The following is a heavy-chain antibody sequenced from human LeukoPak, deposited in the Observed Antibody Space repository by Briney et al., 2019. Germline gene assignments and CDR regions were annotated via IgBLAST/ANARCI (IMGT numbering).Heavy chain of an antibody. CDR2: IFYSETT. CDR1: GASISSTRYY. D-gene: IGHD5-12*01. CDR3: EYSGYDSSDY. V-gene: IGHV4-39*07. J-gene: IGHJ4*02. Sequence: PSETLSLTCSVSGASISSTRYYWGWIRQPPGKGLEWIGTIFYSETTYYNPSLKSRVTISVDTSKNQFSLKLSSVTAADTAVYYCEYSGYDSSDYWGQGTLVTVSS.